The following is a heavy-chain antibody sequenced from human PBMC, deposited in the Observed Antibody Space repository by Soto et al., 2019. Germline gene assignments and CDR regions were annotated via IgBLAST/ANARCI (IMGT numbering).Heavy chain of an antibody. CDR2: INHSGRT. CDR1: GGSFSGYY. CDR3: ARAATSSDIVVVPAAMWFDY. Sequence: QVQLQQWGAGLLKPSETLSLTCAVYGGSFSGYYWSWIRQPPGKGLEWIGEINHSGRTNYNPSLKSRATISVATPKTQFSLKLSSVTAAAPAVNYCARAATSSDIVVVPAAMWFDYWGQGTLVTVSS. V-gene: IGHV4-34*01. D-gene: IGHD2-2*01. J-gene: IGHJ4*02.